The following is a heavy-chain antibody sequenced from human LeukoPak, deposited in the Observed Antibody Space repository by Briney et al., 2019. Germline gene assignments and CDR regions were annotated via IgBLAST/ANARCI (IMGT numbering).Heavy chain of an antibody. J-gene: IGHJ4*02. CDR1: GFTFSAFW. D-gene: IGHD1-26*01. CDR3: ARGSYQFDF. V-gene: IGHV3-11*01. CDR2: ISSSGSTI. Sequence: GGSLRLSCAVSGFTFSAFWMSWIRQAPGQGLEGVTYISSSGSTIYYADSVKGRFTISRDNAKTSLYLQMNSLRAEDTAVYYCARGSYQFDFWGQGTLVTVSS.